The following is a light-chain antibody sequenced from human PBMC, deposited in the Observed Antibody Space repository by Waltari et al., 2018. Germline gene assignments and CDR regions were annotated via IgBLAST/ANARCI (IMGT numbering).Light chain of an antibody. J-gene: IGKJ4*01. CDR3: QQRSNWGLT. CDR1: QSVRSY. Sequence: EIVLTQSPATLSLSPGERATLSCRASQSVRSYLAWYQQKPGQAPRLHIYDASNRATGIPARFSGSGSGTDFTLTISSLEPEDFAVYYCQQRSNWGLTFGGGTKVEIK. CDR2: DAS. V-gene: IGKV3-11*01.